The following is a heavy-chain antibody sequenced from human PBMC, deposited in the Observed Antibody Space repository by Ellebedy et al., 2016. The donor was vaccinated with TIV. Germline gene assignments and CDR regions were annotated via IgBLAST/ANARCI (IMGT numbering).Heavy chain of an antibody. V-gene: IGHV3-66*01. CDR3: AGETFIDVDLKVWGVFDI. CDR1: GASIDSGGYY. Sequence: ETLSLTCTVSGASIDSGGYYWSWVRQAPGKGLEWVSSIYRGGDTYYADSVRGRFTISRDTPKNTLYLQINGLRAEDTAVYFCAGETFIDVDLKVWGVFDIWGQGTMVAVSS. CDR2: IYRGGDT. D-gene: IGHD2-15*01. J-gene: IGHJ3*02.